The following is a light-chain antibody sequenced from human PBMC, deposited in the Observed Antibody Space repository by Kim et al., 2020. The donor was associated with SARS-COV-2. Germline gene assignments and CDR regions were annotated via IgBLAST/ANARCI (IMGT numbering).Light chain of an antibody. J-gene: IGKJ1*01. CDR3: QQSYNAPRT. CDR2: GAS. V-gene: IGKV1-39*01. Sequence: DIQMTQSPSSLSASVGDRVTITCRASQSISTNLNWYQQKPGKAPNLLIYGASSLQSGVPSRFSGSGSGTDFTLTISALQPEDFATYYCQQSYNAPRTFGQGTKVEIK. CDR1: QSISTN.